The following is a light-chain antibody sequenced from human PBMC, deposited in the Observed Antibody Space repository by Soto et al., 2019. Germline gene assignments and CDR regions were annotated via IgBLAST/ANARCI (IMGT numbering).Light chain of an antibody. CDR3: SSHTLGSTFYYV. Sequence: QSALTQPASVSGSPGQSITISCTGTSRDVGDNNYVSWYQQEPGKAPKLMIYDVSNRPSGVSNRFSGSKSGNTASLTISGLQAEDEADYYCSSHTLGSTFYYVFGTGTKLTVL. V-gene: IGLV2-14*01. CDR1: SRDVGDNNY. J-gene: IGLJ1*01. CDR2: DVS.